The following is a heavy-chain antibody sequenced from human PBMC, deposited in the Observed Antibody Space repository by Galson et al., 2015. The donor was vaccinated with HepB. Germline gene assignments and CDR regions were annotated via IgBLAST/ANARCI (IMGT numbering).Heavy chain of an antibody. J-gene: IGHJ4*02. CDR2: IKSKTDGGTT. CDR3: TTGFGLDLYGSVGIDY. Sequence: SLRLSCAASGFTFSNAWMSWVRQAPGKGLEWVGRIKSKTDGGTTDYAAPVKGRFTISRDDSKNTLYLQMNSLKTEDTAVYYCTTGFGLDLYGSVGIDYWGQGTLVTVSS. D-gene: IGHD3-10*01. CDR1: GFTFSNAW. V-gene: IGHV3-15*01.